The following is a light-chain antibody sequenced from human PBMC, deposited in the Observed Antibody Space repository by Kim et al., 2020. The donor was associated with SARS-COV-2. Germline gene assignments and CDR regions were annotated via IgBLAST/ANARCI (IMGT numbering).Light chain of an antibody. J-gene: IGKJ2*01. CDR3: QQSYSSPYT. CDR2: VTS. CDR1: QTVDNR. Sequence: SAYVGDRVTITCRASQTVDNRLNWYQQKAGKAPKLLVYVTSNLESGVPSRFSGSGYGTDFTLTIRSLQPGDVATYYCQQSYSSPYTFGQGTKLEI. V-gene: IGKV1-39*01.